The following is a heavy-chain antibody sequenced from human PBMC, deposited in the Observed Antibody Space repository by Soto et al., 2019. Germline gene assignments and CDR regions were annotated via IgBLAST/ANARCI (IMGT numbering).Heavy chain of an antibody. D-gene: IGHD2-8*01. CDR3: ARLRDVMVNY. CDR1: GFTFSDYY. CDR2: IRTSGSTI. V-gene: IGHV3-11*01. J-gene: IGHJ4*02. Sequence: GGSLRLSCAASGFTFSDYYMSWIRQAPGKGLEWVSYIRTSGSTIYYADSVKGRFTISRDNAKNSLYLQMNSLRVEDTAVYYCARLRDVMVNYWGQGTLVTVSS.